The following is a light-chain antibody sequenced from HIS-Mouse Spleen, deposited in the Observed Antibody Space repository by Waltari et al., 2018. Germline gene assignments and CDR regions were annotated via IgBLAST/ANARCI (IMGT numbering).Light chain of an antibody. Sequence: QSALTQPASVSGSPGQSITISCTGTSSDVGGSNYVSWYQQHQGKAPKLMIYEVSNRPSGVSNRFSGSKSGNTASLTISGLQAEDEADYYCSSYTSSSTPYVFGTGTKVTVL. CDR1: SSDVGGSNY. V-gene: IGLV2-14*01. CDR3: SSYTSSSTPYV. CDR2: EVS. J-gene: IGLJ1*01.